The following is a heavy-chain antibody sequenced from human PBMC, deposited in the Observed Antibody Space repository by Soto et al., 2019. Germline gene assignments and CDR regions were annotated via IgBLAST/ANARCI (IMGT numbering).Heavy chain of an antibody. J-gene: IGHJ6*02. CDR1: GFTFSSYA. D-gene: IGHD6-13*01. V-gene: IGHV3-30-3*01. CDR2: ISYDGSNK. CDR3: ARDIAAASAGGLGSYYYYGMDV. Sequence: SGGSLRLSCAASGFTFSSYAMHWVRQAPGKGLEWVAVISYDGSNKYYADSVKGRFTISRDNSKNTLYLQMNSLRAEDTAVYYCARDIAAASAGGLGSYYYYGMDVWGQGTTVTVSS.